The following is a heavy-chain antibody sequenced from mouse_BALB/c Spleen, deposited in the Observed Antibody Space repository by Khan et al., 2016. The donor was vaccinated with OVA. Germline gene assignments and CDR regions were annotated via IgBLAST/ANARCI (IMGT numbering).Heavy chain of an antibody. CDR3: ARDDWFTY. V-gene: IGHV5-6-5*01. J-gene: IGHJ3*01. Sequence: EVELVESGGGLVKPGGSLKLSCAASGFTFSNYAMSWVRQPPEKRLEWVASISSGGSTYYPDSVKGRFTISRDNDRNILYLQMSSRRSEDTAMYYWARDDWFTYWGQGTLVTVSA. CDR2: ISSGGST. CDR1: GFTFSNYA.